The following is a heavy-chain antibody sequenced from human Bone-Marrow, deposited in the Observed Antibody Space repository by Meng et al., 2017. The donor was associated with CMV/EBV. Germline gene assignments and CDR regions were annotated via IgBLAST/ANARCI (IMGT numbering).Heavy chain of an antibody. CDR3: ARVSCRAFLEWLSFMDV. CDR2: INPNSGGT. D-gene: IGHD3-3*01. CDR1: GYTFTGYY. V-gene: IGHV1-2*02. J-gene: IGHJ6*02. Sequence: ASVKVSCKASGYTFTGYYMHWVRQAPGQGLEWMGWINPNSGGTNYAQKFQGRVTMTRDTSISTAYMELSRLRSDDTAVYYCARVSCRAFLEWLSFMDVWGQGTTVTVSS.